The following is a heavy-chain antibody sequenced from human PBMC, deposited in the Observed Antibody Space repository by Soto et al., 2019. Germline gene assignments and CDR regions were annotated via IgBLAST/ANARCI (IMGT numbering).Heavy chain of an antibody. J-gene: IGHJ4*02. CDR3: ARDGTYNWV. D-gene: IGHD1-1*01. CDR2: IYSGGAT. V-gene: IGHV3-66*01. Sequence: EVQLVESGGGLVQPGGSLRLSCAASGFTVSNNYMRWVGQAPGKGLEWVSLIYSGGATYYADSVKGRFTISRDNSKNKLYPQMHSLRAEDTDVYSCARDGTYNWVGGQGIPVTVSS. CDR1: GFTVSNNY.